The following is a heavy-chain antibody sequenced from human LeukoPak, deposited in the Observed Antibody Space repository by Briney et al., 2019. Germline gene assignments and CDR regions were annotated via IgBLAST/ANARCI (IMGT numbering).Heavy chain of an antibody. J-gene: IGHJ4*02. CDR2: ISSSSSTI. CDR1: GFTFSSYG. D-gene: IGHD6-13*01. V-gene: IGHV3-48*01. CDR3: ARSIAAAGTDFDY. Sequence: GGSLRLSCAASGFTFSSYGMTWVRQAPGKGLEWVSYISSSSSTIYYTDSVKGRFTISRDNAKNSLYLQMNSLRAEDTAVYYCARSIAAAGTDFDYWGQGTLVTVSS.